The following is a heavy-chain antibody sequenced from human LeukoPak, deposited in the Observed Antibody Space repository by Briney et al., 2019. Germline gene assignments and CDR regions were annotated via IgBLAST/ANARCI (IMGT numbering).Heavy chain of an antibody. CDR2: MNQDGSIK. V-gene: IGHV3-7*05. CDR1: GFTVSSNY. D-gene: IGHD4-17*01. Sequence: GGSLRLSCAASGFTVSSNYMTWVRQAPGKGLEWVANMNQDGSIKYYVDSVKGRFTISRDNAKNSLFLQMNSLRVEDTALYYCARDDNPHYGDYHLFGYWGQGTLVTVSS. CDR3: ARDDNPHYGDYHLFGY. J-gene: IGHJ4*02.